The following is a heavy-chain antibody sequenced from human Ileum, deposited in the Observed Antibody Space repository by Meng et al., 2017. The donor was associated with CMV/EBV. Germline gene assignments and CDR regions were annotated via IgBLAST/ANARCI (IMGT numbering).Heavy chain of an antibody. CDR1: GFSRSTSGVG. CDR2: IYWDDDK. D-gene: IGHD5-12*01. V-gene: IGHV2-5*02. Sequence: TFSGFSRSTSGVGVGWVRQPPGKALEWLALIYWDDDKRYSPSLKSRLTITKDTSKNQVVLTMTNMDPEDTATYYCAHLIVGTISFDYWGQGTLVTVSS. J-gene: IGHJ4*02. CDR3: AHLIVGTISFDY.